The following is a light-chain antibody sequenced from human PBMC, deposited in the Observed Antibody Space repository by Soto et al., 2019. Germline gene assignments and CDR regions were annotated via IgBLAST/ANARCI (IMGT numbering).Light chain of an antibody. CDR1: QSVSST. J-gene: IGKJ4*01. V-gene: IGKV3-15*01. CDR2: GAS. CDR3: QQYNAWPLT. Sequence: EVVMTQSPATLSVSPGERATLSCKASQSVSSTLAWYQQNPGKAPRPLIYGASTRAAGIPARFSGSVSGTEFTLTIRSLQSEDFAVYYCQQYNAWPLTFGGGTKVEIK.